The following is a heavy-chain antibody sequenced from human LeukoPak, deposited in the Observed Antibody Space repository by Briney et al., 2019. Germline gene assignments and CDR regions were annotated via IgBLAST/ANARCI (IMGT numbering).Heavy chain of an antibody. D-gene: IGHD7-27*01. CDR3: ARDLAWGAFDY. V-gene: IGHV3-23*01. J-gene: IGHJ4*02. CDR1: GFIFSNYA. CDR2: VSPPGGGT. Sequence: GGSLRLSCAASGFIFSNYAMHWVRQAPGKGLEWLSGVSPPGGGTYYADSVKGRFTISRDDSENTLSLQMNSLRVEDTAIYYCARDLAWGAFDYWGQGTLVTVSS.